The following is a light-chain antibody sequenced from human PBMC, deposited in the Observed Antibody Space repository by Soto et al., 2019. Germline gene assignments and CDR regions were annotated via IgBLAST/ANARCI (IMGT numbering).Light chain of an antibody. CDR2: GGS. Sequence: EIVLTQSPGTLSLPPGAGAALSCRASQSVTSSYLAWYQQKPGQAPRLLIYGGSSRATGIPDRFSGSGSGTDFTLTISRLEPEDFAMYYCQQYGSSPRTFGQGTKLES. CDR3: QQYGSSPRT. CDR1: QSVTSSY. V-gene: IGKV3-20*01. J-gene: IGKJ2*01.